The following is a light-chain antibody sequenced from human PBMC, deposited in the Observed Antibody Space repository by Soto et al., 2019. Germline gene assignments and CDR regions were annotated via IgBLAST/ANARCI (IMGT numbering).Light chain of an antibody. CDR3: SSYTSSSTRRYV. J-gene: IGLJ1*01. CDR1: SSDVGGYNY. Sequence: QSALTQPASVSGSPGQSITISCTGTSSDVGGYNYVSWYQQHPGKAPKLMLYDVSNRPSGVSNRFSGSKSGNTASLTISGLQAEDEADYYCSSYTSSSTRRYVFGTGTKLTVL. V-gene: IGLV2-14*01. CDR2: DVS.